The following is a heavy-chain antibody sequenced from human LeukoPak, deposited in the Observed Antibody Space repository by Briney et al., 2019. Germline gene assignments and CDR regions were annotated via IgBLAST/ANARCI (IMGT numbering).Heavy chain of an antibody. CDR3: ARDLASTDV. J-gene: IGHJ6*04. CDR2: INWSGGST. Sequence: PGGSLRLSCAASGLSVSSNYMSWVRQAPGKGLEWVSGINWSGGSTVYADSVQGRFTISRDNAKNSLYLQMNSLRADDTALYYCARDLASTDVWGKGTTVTVSS. D-gene: IGHD3-16*01. CDR1: GLSVSSNY. V-gene: IGHV3-20*04.